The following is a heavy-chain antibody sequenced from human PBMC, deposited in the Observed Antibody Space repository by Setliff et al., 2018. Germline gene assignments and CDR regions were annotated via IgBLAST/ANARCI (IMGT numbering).Heavy chain of an antibody. J-gene: IGHJ4*02. Sequence: ASVKVSCKASGGTFSSYAISWVRQAPGQGLEGMGWINAYNGNTNYAQKLQGRVTMTTDTSTSTAYMALRSLRSDDTAVYYCARGDLVNYDGYMGYWGQGTLVTVSS. CDR3: ARGDLVNYDGYMGY. CDR2: INAYNGNT. D-gene: IGHD1-7*01. V-gene: IGHV1-18*01. CDR1: GGTFSSYA.